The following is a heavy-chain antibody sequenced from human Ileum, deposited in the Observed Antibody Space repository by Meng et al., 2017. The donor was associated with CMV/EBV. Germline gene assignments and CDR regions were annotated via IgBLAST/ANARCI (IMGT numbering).Heavy chain of an antibody. CDR3: ARESNSKSFDP. J-gene: IGHJ5*02. CDR1: GYTFTAYY. Sequence: KVSCKASGYTFTAYYMHWVRQAPGQGLEWMGIINPTGGFTNYAQKFQGRVTMTSDTSASTVYMELSSLRPEDTAVYYCARESNSKSFDPWGQGTLVTVSS. V-gene: IGHV1-46*01. CDR2: INPTGGFT. D-gene: IGHD4-23*01.